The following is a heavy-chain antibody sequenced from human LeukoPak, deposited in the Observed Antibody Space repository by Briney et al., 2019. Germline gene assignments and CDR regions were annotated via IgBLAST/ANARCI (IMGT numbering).Heavy chain of an antibody. CDR1: GGSISSYY. V-gene: IGHV4-59*01. Sequence: PSETLSLTCTVSGGSISSYYWSWIRQPPGKGLEWIGYIYYSGSTNYNPSLKSRVTISVDTSKNQFSLKLSSVTAADTAVYYCARTSTGDEPFDYWGQGTLVTVSS. D-gene: IGHD7-27*01. CDR2: IYYSGST. J-gene: IGHJ4*02. CDR3: ARTSTGDEPFDY.